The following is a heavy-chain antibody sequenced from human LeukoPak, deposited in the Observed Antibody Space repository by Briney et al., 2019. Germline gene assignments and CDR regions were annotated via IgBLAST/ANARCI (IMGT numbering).Heavy chain of an antibody. Sequence: SETLSLTCTVSGDSISSNYWGWLRQPPGKGLEWIGYISYSGDTNYIPSLKSRVTISRDTSKNQFSLRLRSVTAADTAVYYCARVTTGTVDYWGQGTLVTVSS. CDR3: ARVTTGTVDY. CDR2: ISYSGDT. CDR1: GDSISSNY. D-gene: IGHD1-1*01. V-gene: IGHV4-59*01. J-gene: IGHJ4*02.